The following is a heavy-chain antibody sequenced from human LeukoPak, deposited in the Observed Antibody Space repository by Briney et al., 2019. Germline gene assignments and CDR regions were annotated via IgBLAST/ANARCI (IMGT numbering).Heavy chain of an antibody. V-gene: IGHV3-21*01. J-gene: IGHJ4*02. Sequence: GGSLRLSCAASGFTFSSYSMDWVRQAPGKGLEWVSSISSSSSYIYYADSVRGRFTISRDNAKNSLFLQMNSLRGEDTAVYYCARCTTGKTFGSLREIKKSREIDYWGQGTLVTVSS. D-gene: IGHD1-1*01. CDR2: ISSSSSYI. CDR3: ARCTTGKTFGSLREIKKSREIDY. CDR1: GFTFSSYS.